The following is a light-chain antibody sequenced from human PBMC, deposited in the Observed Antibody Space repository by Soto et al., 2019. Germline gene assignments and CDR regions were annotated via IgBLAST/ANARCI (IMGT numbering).Light chain of an antibody. CDR2: GAS. CDR1: QSVRDN. Sequence: EIVMTQSPATLSVSPGERATLSCRASQSVRDNLAWYQQKPGQAPRLLIYGASTRATGIPARFSGIGSGTDFTLTISSLQSEDFTVYYCQQYNNWPLTXXXGTKVEXK. J-gene: IGKJ4*01. V-gene: IGKV3D-15*01. CDR3: QQYNNWPLT.